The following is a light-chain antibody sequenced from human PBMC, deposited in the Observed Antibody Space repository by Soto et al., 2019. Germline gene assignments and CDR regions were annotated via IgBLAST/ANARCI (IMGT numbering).Light chain of an antibody. CDR2: DAS. CDR1: ERVSSSY. J-gene: IGKJ5*01. CDR3: QQYGSSPIT. V-gene: IGKV3D-20*01. Sequence: IVLTQSPGTLFLSPWEIATLSCRASERVSSSYVAWYQMKAGLAPRLLIHDASTRASGIPDRFRGSKSGTDFTLTIRGLEPEDAALYYCQQYGSSPITFGQGTRLEIK.